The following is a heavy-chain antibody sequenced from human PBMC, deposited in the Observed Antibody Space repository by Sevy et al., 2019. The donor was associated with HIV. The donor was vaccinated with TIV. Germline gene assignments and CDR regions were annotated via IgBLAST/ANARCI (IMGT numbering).Heavy chain of an antibody. J-gene: IGHJ4*02. CDR1: GGSISSYY. CDR2: IYTSGST. V-gene: IGHV4-4*07. CDR3: ARVETNCSSTSCPYYFDH. Sequence: SETLSLTCTVSGGSISSYYWSWIRQPAGKGLEWIGRIYTSGSTNYNPSLKSRVTMSVDTSKNQFSLKLSSVTAADTAVYYCARVETNCSSTSCPYYFDHLGQGTLVTVSS. D-gene: IGHD2-2*01.